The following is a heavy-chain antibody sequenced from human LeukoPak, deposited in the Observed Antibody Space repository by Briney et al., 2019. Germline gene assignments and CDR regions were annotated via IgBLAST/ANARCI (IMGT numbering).Heavy chain of an antibody. CDR1: GYTFTGYY. CDR2: INPNSGGT. Sequence: ASVKVSCKASGYTFTGYYMHWVRQAPGQGLEWMGWINPNSGGTNYAQKFQGRVTMTRDTSISTAYMELSRLRSDDTAVYYCARDVGYCSSTSCYRHYYYMDVWGKGTTVTVSS. CDR3: ARDVGYCSSTSCYRHYYYMDV. J-gene: IGHJ6*03. D-gene: IGHD2-2*01. V-gene: IGHV1-2*02.